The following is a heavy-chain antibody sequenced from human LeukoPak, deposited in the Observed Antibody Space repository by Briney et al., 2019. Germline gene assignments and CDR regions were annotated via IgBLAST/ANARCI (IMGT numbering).Heavy chain of an antibody. V-gene: IGHV3-15*07. CDR1: GFTFSNAW. J-gene: IGHJ5*02. D-gene: IGHD3-22*01. CDR2: IRSNSDGGTI. CDR3: ATDFYDST. Sequence: GGPLRLSCATSGFTFSNAWMYWVRQAPGKGLEWVGRIRSNSDGGTIDYAAPVKGRSTLSRDDSKATRYLQMNSLQTEDTAVYYCATDFYDSTWGQGTLVTVSS.